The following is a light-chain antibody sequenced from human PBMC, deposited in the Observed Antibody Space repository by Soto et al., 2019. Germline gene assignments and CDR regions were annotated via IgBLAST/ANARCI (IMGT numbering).Light chain of an antibody. Sequence: DIVMTQSPVSLVVFLGGRATINCNSSQSVLYSSNNKNYVAWYQQKPGQPPKLLIYWASTRESGVPDRFSGSGSGTDFTLTISSVQAEDVAVYHCQQYYTSPTWTFGQGTKVEVK. J-gene: IGKJ1*01. CDR2: WAS. CDR1: QSVLYSSNNKNY. V-gene: IGKV4-1*01. CDR3: QQYYTSPTWT.